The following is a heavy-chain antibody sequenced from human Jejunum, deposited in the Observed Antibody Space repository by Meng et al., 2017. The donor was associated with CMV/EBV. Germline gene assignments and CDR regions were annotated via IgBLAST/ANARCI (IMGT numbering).Heavy chain of an antibody. Sequence: GFTFSNYCMHWVRQAPGKGLVWVSRIKTDGSSTSYADSVKGRFTISRDNAKNTLYLQMNSLRVEDTAVYYCLRGGAGSTYGQFDYWGQGTVVTVSS. CDR3: LRGGAGSTYGQFDY. D-gene: IGHD3-10*01. CDR2: IKTDGSST. CDR1: GFTFSNYC. J-gene: IGHJ4*02. V-gene: IGHV3-74*01.